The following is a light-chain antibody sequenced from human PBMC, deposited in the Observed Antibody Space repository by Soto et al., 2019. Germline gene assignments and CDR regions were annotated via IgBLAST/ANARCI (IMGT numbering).Light chain of an antibody. CDR3: SSYTPGITPVV. CDR2: EVS. Sequence: QSALTQPASVSGSPGQSITISCTGTSNDVGGYNYVSWYQHHPGKAPKLMIYEVSNRPSGVSNRFSGSKSGNTASLTISGLQAEDEADYYCSSYTPGITPVVFGGGTKLTVL. CDR1: SNDVGGYNY. V-gene: IGLV2-14*01. J-gene: IGLJ2*01.